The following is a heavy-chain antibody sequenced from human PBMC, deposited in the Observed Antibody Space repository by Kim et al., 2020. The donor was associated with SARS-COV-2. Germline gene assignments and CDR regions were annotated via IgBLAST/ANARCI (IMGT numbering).Heavy chain of an antibody. CDR3: ARDSAYYDILTGYWDV. Sequence: GGSLRLSCAASGFIFSSYAMHWVRQAPGKGLEWVAVISYDGSNKYYADSVKGRFTISRDNSKNTLYLQMNSLRAEDTAVYYCARDSAYYDILTGYWDVWGQGTTVTVSS. D-gene: IGHD3-9*01. CDR1: GFIFSSYA. CDR2: ISYDGSNK. J-gene: IGHJ6*02. V-gene: IGHV3-30*04.